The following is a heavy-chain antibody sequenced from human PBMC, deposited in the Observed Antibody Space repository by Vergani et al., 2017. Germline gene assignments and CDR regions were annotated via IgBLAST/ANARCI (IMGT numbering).Heavy chain of an antibody. V-gene: IGHV6-1*01. CDR3: ARVGDYYGSGGFDY. D-gene: IGHD3-10*01. J-gene: IGHJ4*02. Sequence: SSYAISWVRQAPGQGLEWLGRTYYRSKWYNDYAVSVKSRITINPDTSKNQFSLQLNSVTPEDTAVYYCARVGDYYGSGGFDYWGQGTLVTVSS. CDR1: SSYA. CDR2: TYYRSKWYN.